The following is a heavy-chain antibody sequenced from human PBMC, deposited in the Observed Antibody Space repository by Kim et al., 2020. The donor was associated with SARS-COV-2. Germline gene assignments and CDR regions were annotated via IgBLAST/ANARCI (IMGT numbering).Heavy chain of an antibody. Sequence: GGSLRLSCAASGFTFSSYAMHWVRQAPGKGLEWVAVISYDGSNKYYADSVKGRFTISRDNSKNTLYLQMNSLRAEDTAVYYCATYEGYSSSWYGGYFDYWGQGTLVTVSS. V-gene: IGHV3-30-3*01. CDR3: ATYEGYSSSWYGGYFDY. J-gene: IGHJ4*02. CDR2: ISYDGSNK. CDR1: GFTFSSYA. D-gene: IGHD6-13*01.